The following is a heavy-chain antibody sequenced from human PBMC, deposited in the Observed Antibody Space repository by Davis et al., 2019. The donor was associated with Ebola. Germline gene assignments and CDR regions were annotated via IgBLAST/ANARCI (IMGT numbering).Heavy chain of an antibody. J-gene: IGHJ5*02. D-gene: IGHD2-8*02. Sequence: PGGSLRLSCAASGFTFSSHWMTWVRQAPGKGLESVAKINKDGSQKYYVDSVKGRITISRDNAQNSLYLQMNSLRAEDTAMYYCAKEDWWRFDPWGQGTLVTVSS. CDR1: GFTFSSHW. CDR2: INKDGSQK. V-gene: IGHV3-7*03. CDR3: AKEDWWRFDP.